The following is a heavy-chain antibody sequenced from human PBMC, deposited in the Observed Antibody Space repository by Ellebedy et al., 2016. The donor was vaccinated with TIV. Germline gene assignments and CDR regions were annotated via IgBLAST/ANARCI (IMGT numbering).Heavy chain of an antibody. V-gene: IGHV3-23*01. D-gene: IGHD2-15*01. Sequence: GESLKISCAGSGFTFSSYPMNWVRQAPGKGLEWVSTISAGGGSTYYADSVKGRFTISRDNSKNALYLQMNSLRAEDTALYYCARGCVASCYWEAYWGQGTLVTVSS. CDR3: ARGCVASCYWEAY. CDR1: GFTFSSYP. CDR2: ISAGGGST. J-gene: IGHJ4*02.